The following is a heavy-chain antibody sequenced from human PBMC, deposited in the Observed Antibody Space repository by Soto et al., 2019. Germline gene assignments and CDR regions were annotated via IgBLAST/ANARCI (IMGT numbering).Heavy chain of an antibody. CDR3: ARVPNSSGFHDY. CDR2: ISGSGGST. Sequence: TGGSLRLSCAASGFTFSSYAMSWVRQAPGKGLEWVSTISGSGGSTFYADSVKGRFTISRDNSNNALYLQMNSLRAEDTAVYYCARVPNSSGFHDYWGLGTLVTVSS. J-gene: IGHJ4*02. D-gene: IGHD3-22*01. V-gene: IGHV3-23*01. CDR1: GFTFSSYA.